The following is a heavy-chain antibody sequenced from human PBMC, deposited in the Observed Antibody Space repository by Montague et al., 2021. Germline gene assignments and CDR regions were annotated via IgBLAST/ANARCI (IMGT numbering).Heavy chain of an antibody. CDR3: ARDQGQGYCGGDCYVGLDY. D-gene: IGHD2-21*01. J-gene: IGHJ4*02. Sequence: FRSLSCAASGFTFSNYWMSWVRQAPGKGLEWVANIKQDGSEKHYVDSVKGRFTISRDNAKNSLYLQMNSLRAEDTAVYFCARDQGQGYCGGDCYVGLDYWGQGTLVTVSS. CDR2: IKQDGSEK. CDR1: GFTFSNYW. V-gene: IGHV3-7*01.